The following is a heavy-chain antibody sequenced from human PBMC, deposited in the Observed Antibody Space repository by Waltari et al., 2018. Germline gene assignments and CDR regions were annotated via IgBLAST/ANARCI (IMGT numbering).Heavy chain of an antibody. CDR1: GFTFSNYA. D-gene: IGHD3-3*01. Sequence: EVQMLESGGGLVQPGGSLRLSCAASGFTFSNYAMSWVCPAPGKGLEWVSGIRGSGSNTYYADSVKGRFTISRDNSKNTLYLQMNSLRAEDTAVYYCAKVPFYYDYTNYFDYWGQGTLVTVSS. CDR2: IRGSGSNT. CDR3: AKVPFYYDYTNYFDY. V-gene: IGHV3-23*01. J-gene: IGHJ4*02.